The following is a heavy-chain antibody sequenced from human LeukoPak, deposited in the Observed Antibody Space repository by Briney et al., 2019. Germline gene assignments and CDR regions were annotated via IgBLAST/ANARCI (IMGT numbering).Heavy chain of an antibody. V-gene: IGHV3-48*01. CDR1: GFTFSTYS. CDR2: ISSSSSAI. CDR3: VRELSGFDY. J-gene: IGHJ4*02. D-gene: IGHD3-10*01. Sequence: GGSLRLSCEASGFTFSTYSMNWVRQAPGKGLEWVSYISSSSSAIYYADSVKGRVTISRDNAKNSLYLQMNGLRAEDTAVYYCVRELSGFDYWGQGTLVTVSS.